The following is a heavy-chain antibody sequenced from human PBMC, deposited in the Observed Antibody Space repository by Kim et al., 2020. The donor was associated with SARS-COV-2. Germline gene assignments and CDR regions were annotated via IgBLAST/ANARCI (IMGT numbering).Heavy chain of an antibody. D-gene: IGHD3-10*01. CDR3: ARGYYYGSGSYYSSSDY. CDR2: ISYDESNK. J-gene: IGHJ4*02. V-gene: IGHV3-30*04. CDR1: GFTFRSYA. Sequence: GGSLRLSCAPSGFTFRSYAMHWVRQAPGKGLEWVAVISYDESNKHYADSVKGRFTISRDISKNTLYLQMNSLRAEDTALYYCARGYYYGSGSYYSSSDYWGQGTLVTVSS.